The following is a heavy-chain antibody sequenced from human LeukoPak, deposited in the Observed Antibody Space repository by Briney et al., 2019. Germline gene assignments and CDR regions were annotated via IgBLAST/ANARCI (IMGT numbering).Heavy chain of an antibody. CDR1: GFTFDDYG. D-gene: IGHD2-2*01. CDR2: INWNGGKT. CDR3: ARYARGYCSSTRCYEGYYYYMDV. Sequence: RAGGSLRLSCAASGFTFDDYGMSWVRQAPGKGLEWVSGINWNGGKTVYGDSVKGRFTISRDNAKTSLYLQMNSLRAEDTALYYCARYARGYCSSTRCYEGYYYYMDVWGRGTTVTVSS. J-gene: IGHJ6*03. V-gene: IGHV3-20*04.